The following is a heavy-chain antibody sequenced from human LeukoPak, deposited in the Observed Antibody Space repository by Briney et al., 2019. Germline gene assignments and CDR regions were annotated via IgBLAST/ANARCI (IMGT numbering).Heavy chain of an antibody. Sequence: GRPLRLSCAASGFTFSSYAMPWVRQAPGKGLERVAAISYDGSNKYYADSVKGRFTISRDNSKNTLYLQMNSLRAENTAVYCCARRISSIAARPVWVFSSTDTFAISGQGTMVTVSS. V-gene: IGHV3-30-3*01. J-gene: IGHJ3*02. CDR2: ISYDGSNK. CDR3: ARRISSIAARPVWVFSSTDTFAI. CDR1: GFTFSSYA. D-gene: IGHD6-6*01.